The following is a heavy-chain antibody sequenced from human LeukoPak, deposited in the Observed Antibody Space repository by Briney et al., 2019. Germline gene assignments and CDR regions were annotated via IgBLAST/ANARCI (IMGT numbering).Heavy chain of an antibody. CDR2: IIPIFGTA. CDR1: GGTFSSYA. V-gene: IGHV1-69*05. CDR3: ARMGSSGYYYAY. J-gene: IGHJ4*02. Sequence: GSSVKVSCKASGGTFSSYAISWVRQAPGQGLELMGGIIPIFGTANYAQKFQGRVTITTDESTSTAYMELSSLRSEDTAVYYCARMGSSGYYYAYWGQGTLVTVSS. D-gene: IGHD3-22*01.